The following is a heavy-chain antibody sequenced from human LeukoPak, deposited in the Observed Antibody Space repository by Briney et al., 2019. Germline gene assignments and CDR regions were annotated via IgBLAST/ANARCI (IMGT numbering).Heavy chain of an antibody. V-gene: IGHV4-38-2*02. CDR2: IHHSGST. D-gene: IGHD2-2*01. CDR1: GYSISSGYY. CDR3: ASFQLPPHNWFDP. J-gene: IGHJ5*02. Sequence: PSETLSLTCTVSGYSISSGYYWGWIRQPPGKGLEWIGTIHHSGSTFYNPSLKSRVTISVDTSKNQFSLKLSSVTAADTAVYYCASFQLPPHNWFDPWGQGTLVTVSS.